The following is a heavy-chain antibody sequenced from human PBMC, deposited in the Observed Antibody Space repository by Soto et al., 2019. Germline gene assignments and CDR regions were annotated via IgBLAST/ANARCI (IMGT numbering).Heavy chain of an antibody. J-gene: IGHJ4*02. CDR1: GFTFSSYG. CDR2: ISYDGSNK. CDR3: AKDSHDYVWGSYRYRTYFDY. V-gene: IGHV3-30*18. Sequence: GGSLRLSCAASGFTFSSYGMHWVRQAPGKGLEWVAVISYDGSNKYYADSVKGRFTISRDNSKNTLYLQMNSLRAEDTAVYYCAKDSHDYVWGSYRYRTYFDYWGQGTLVTVSS. D-gene: IGHD3-16*02.